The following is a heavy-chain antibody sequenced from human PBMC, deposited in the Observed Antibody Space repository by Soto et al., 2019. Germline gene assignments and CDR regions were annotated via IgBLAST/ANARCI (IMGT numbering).Heavy chain of an antibody. D-gene: IGHD6-19*01. V-gene: IGHV3-72*01. J-gene: IGHJ6*02. Sequence: EVQLVESGGGLVQPGGSLRLSCAASGLIFSDYHMDWVRQAPGKGLEWVGRIRRKANSYTTEYAASVKGRFTISRDDSKSSLYLQMNSLKTEYTAVYYCAMLGGWSGGSTDMDVWGQGTTVTVSS. CDR2: IRRKANSYTT. CDR3: AMLGGWSGGSTDMDV. CDR1: GLIFSDYH.